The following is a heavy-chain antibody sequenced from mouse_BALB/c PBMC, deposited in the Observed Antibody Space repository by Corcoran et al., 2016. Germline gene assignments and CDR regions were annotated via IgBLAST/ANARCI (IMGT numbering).Heavy chain of an antibody. V-gene: IGHV14-3*02. Sequence: EVQLQQSGAELVRPGALVKLSCKASGFNIKDTYMHWVKQRPEQGLEWIGRIDPANGNTKYDPKFQGKATITADTSSNTAYLQLSSLTSEDTAVYYCARWDWYFDVWGAGTTVTVSS. CDR2: IDPANGNT. J-gene: IGHJ1*01. CDR3: ARWDWYFDV. CDR1: GFNIKDTY.